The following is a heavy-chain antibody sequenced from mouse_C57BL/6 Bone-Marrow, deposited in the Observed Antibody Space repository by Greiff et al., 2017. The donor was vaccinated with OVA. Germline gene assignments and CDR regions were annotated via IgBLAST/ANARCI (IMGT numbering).Heavy chain of an antibody. CDR2: IDPENGDT. V-gene: IGHV14-4*01. Sequence: VQLQQSGAELVRPGASVKLSCTASGFNIKDYYMHWVKQRPEQGLEWIGWIDPENGDTEYDSKFQGKATMTADTSSNTAYLQLSSLTSEDTAVYDCTTSLVTTLAYWGQGTLVTVSA. D-gene: IGHD2-5*01. CDR1: GFNIKDYY. J-gene: IGHJ3*01. CDR3: TTSLVTTLAY.